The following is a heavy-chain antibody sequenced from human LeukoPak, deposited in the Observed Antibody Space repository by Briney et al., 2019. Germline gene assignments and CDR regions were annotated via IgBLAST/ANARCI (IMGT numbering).Heavy chain of an antibody. CDR3: ARGDARGYSYGHFHFDY. J-gene: IGHJ4*02. CDR1: GGSISSYY. D-gene: IGHD5-18*01. Sequence: PSETLSLTCTVSGGSISSYYWSWIRQPPGKGLEWIGYIYYSGSTNYNPSLKSRVTVSVDTSKNQFSLKLSSVTAADTAEYYCARGDARGYSYGHFHFDYWGQGTLVTVSS. CDR2: IYYSGST. V-gene: IGHV4-59*01.